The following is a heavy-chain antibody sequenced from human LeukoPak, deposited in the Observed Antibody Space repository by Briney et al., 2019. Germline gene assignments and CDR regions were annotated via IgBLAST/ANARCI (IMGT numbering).Heavy chain of an antibody. CDR3: ARDPYSSTWSYGMDV. D-gene: IGHD6-6*01. CDR1: GFTLSRYV. CDR2: INSEGSST. V-gene: IGHV3-74*01. Sequence: GGSLRLSCAASGFTLSRYVMNWVRQAPGKGLVWVSRINSEGSSTTYADSVKGRFTISRDNAKNSLFLQMNTLRAEDTAVYYCARDPYSSTWSYGMDVWGQGTTVTVSS. J-gene: IGHJ6*02.